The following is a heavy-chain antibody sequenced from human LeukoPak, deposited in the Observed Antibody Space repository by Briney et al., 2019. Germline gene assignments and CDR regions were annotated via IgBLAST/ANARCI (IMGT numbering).Heavy chain of an antibody. CDR2: IIPIFGTA. J-gene: IGHJ4*02. Sequence: ASVKVSCKASGGTFSSYAISWVRQAPGQGLEWMGGIIPIFGTANYAQKFQGRVTITADESTSTAYMELSSLRSEDTAVYYCARVGRDVEGMDRWYFDYWGQGTLVTVSS. V-gene: IGHV1-69*01. CDR1: GGTFSSYA. CDR3: ARVGRDVEGMDRWYFDY. D-gene: IGHD3/OR15-3a*01.